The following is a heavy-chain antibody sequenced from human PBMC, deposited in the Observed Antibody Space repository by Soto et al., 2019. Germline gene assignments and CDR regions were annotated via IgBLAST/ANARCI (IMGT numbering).Heavy chain of an antibody. J-gene: IGHJ6*02. V-gene: IGHV1-69*13. Sequence: ASVKVSCKASGGTFSSYAISWVRQAPGQGLEWMGGIIPIFGTANYAQKFQGRVTITADESTSTAYMELSSLRSEDTAVYYCARDSGAAAALKGYYYYYGMDVWGQGTTVTVSS. CDR1: GGTFSSYA. CDR3: ARDSGAAAALKGYYYYYGMDV. D-gene: IGHD6-13*01. CDR2: IIPIFGTA.